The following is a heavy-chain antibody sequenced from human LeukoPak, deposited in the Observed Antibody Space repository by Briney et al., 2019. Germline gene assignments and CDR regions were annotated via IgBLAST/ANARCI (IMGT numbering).Heavy chain of an antibody. V-gene: IGHV3-48*03. D-gene: IGHD3-22*01. CDR1: GFTLSSYE. CDR3: ARDPYYYDSSGYFDY. J-gene: IGHJ4*02. Sequence: QPGGSLRLSCAASGFTLSSYEMNWVRQAPGKGLEWVSYISSSGSTIYYADSVKGRFTISRDNAKNSLYLQMNSLRAEDTAVYYCARDPYYYDSSGYFDYWGQGTLVTVSS. CDR2: ISSSGSTI.